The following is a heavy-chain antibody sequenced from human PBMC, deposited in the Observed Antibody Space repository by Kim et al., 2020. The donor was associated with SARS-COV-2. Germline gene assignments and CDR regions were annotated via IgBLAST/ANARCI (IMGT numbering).Heavy chain of an antibody. CDR2: ISSSSSYI. V-gene: IGHV3-21*04. J-gene: IGHJ3*02. CDR3: ARDLGIAAAGAGDAFDI. Sequence: GGSLRLSCAASGFTFSSYSMNWVRQAPGKGLEWVSSISSSSSYIYYADSVKGRFTISRDNAKNSLYLQMNSLRAEDTAVYYCARDLGIAAAGAGDAFDICGQGTMVTVSS. D-gene: IGHD6-13*01. CDR1: GFTFSSYS.